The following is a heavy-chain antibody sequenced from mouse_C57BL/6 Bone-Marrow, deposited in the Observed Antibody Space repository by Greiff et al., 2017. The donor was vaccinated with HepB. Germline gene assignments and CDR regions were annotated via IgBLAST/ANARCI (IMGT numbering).Heavy chain of an antibody. CDR1: GFTFSSYG. CDR2: ISSGGSYT. J-gene: IGHJ3*01. V-gene: IGHV5-6*02. Sequence: DVKLQESGGDLVKPGGSLKLSCAASGFTFSSYGMSWVRQTPDKRLEWVATISSGGSYTYYPDSVKGRFTISRDNAKNTLYLQMSSLKSEDTAMYYCARYDGTYWGQGTLVTVSA. CDR3: ARYDGTY. D-gene: IGHD2-3*01.